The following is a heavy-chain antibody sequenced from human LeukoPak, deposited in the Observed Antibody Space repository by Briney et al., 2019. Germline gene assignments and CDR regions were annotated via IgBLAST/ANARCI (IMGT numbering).Heavy chain of an antibody. CDR2: ISASGRST. V-gene: IGHV3-23*01. Sequence: PGGSLRLSCEASGFTFSTYAMSWVRQAPGKGLEWVSSISASGRSTYYADSVEGRFPISRDNSKSKLYLQMNSLSAEDTAVYFCAKDQRHDYGEYGSLDFWGQGALVTVSS. D-gene: IGHD4-17*01. CDR1: GFTFSTYA. CDR3: AKDQRHDYGEYGSLDF. J-gene: IGHJ4*02.